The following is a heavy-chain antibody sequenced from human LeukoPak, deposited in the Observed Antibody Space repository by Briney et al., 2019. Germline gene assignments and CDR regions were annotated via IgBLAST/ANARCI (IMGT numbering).Heavy chain of an antibody. V-gene: IGHV1-46*01. CDR2: INPSGGST. Sequence: ASVKVSCKASGYTFTSYYMHWVRQAPGQGLEWMGLINPSGGSTSYAQKFQGRVTMTRDTSTSTVYMELSSLRSEDTAVYYCAREGSPMIVVVGGTGGGFDPWGQGTLVTVSS. D-gene: IGHD3-22*01. CDR3: AREGSPMIVVVGGTGGGFDP. CDR1: GYTFTSYY. J-gene: IGHJ5*02.